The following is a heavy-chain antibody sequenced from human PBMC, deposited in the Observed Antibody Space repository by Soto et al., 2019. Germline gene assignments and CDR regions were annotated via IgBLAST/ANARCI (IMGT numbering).Heavy chain of an antibody. J-gene: IGHJ4*02. D-gene: IGHD4-17*01. CDR2: IWYDGSIK. Sequence: QVELVESGGGVVQPGRSLRLSCAASGFTFSSYGMHWVRQAPGKGLEWVAVIWYDGSIKNYADSVKGRFTISRDNSKNTLYLQMNSLRAEDTAVYYCARTLDYDYGDLTEDCWGQGTLVTVSS. CDR1: GFTFSSYG. CDR3: ARTLDYDYGDLTEDC. V-gene: IGHV3-33*01.